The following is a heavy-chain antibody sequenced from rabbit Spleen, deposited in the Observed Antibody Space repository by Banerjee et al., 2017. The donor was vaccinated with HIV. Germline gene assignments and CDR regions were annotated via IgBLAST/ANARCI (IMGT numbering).Heavy chain of an antibody. CDR3: ARDTATSFSTYGMDL. Sequence: EQLEESGGGLVKPEGSLTLTCKASGVSLNDKDVMCWVRQAPGKGLERIACINIVTGKSVYASWAKGRFTMSRTSSTTVTLQMTSLTAADTATYFCARDTATSFSTYGMDLWGQGTLVTVS. CDR1: GVSLNDKDV. J-gene: IGHJ6*01. V-gene: IGHV1S45*01. D-gene: IGHD1-1*01. CDR2: INIVTGKS.